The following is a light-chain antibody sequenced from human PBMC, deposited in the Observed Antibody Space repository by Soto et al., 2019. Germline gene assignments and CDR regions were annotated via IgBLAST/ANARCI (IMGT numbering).Light chain of an antibody. CDR3: QQYSNWLT. CDR2: GAS. CDR1: QSLYSN. J-gene: IGKJ4*01. Sequence: EIVMTQSPATLSASPGERATLSCRASQSLYSNLAWYQQKPGQAPRLLIYGASTRATGIPARFSGSGSGTEFTLTISSLQSEDFAVYYCQQYSNWLTFGGGTKVEIK. V-gene: IGKV3D-15*01.